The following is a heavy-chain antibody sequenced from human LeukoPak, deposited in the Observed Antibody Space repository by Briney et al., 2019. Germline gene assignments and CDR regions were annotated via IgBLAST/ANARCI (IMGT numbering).Heavy chain of an antibody. J-gene: IGHJ5*02. CDR3: ARGPPCAVRMVRGVIITSPWFDP. V-gene: IGHV1-46*01. CDR2: INPSGGST. CDR1: GYTFTSYH. Sequence: ASVKVSCKASGYTFTSYHMHWVRQAPGQGLEWMGIINPSGGSTSYAQKFQGRVTMTRDTSTSTVYMELSSLRSEDTAVYYCARGPPCAVRMVRGVIITSPWFDPWGQGTLVTVSS. D-gene: IGHD3-10*01.